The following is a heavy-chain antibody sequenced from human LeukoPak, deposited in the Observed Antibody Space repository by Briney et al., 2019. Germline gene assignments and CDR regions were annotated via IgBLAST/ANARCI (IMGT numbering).Heavy chain of an antibody. CDR2: ISWHSGSI. CDR3: AKDKGSVMVTASVDY. D-gene: IGHD2-21*02. J-gene: IGHJ4*02. Sequence: GRSLRLSCAASGFTFDDYAMHWVRQAPGKGLEWVSGISWHSGSIGYADSVKGRFTVSRDNAKNSLYLQMNSLTAEDTALYYCAKDKGSVMVTASVDYWGQGTLVTVSS. V-gene: IGHV3-9*01. CDR1: GFTFDDYA.